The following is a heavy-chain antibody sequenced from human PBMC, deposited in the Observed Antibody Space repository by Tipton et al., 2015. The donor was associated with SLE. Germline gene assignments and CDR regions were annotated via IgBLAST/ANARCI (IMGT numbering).Heavy chain of an antibody. CDR1: GGSISSSSYY. J-gene: IGHJ4*02. V-gene: IGHV4-39*07. D-gene: IGHD6-6*01. CDR3: ARLQQLVEDY. Sequence: TLSLTCTVSGGSISSSSYYWSWIRQPPGKGLEWIGSIYYSGSTYYNPSLKSRVTISVDTSKNQFSLKLSSVTAADTAVYYCARLQQLVEDYWGQGTLVTVSS. CDR2: IYYSGST.